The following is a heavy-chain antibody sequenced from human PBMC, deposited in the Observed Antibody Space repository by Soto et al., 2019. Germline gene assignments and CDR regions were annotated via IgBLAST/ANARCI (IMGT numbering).Heavy chain of an antibody. D-gene: IGHD6-19*01. CDR2: MNPNGGNT. CDR1: GYTFTSYD. Sequence: QVQLVQSGAEVKKPGASVKVSCKASGYTFTSYDINWVRQATGQGLEWWGWMNPNGGNTGYAQKFQGRGTMTRNTSISTAYMELSSLRSEDTAVYYCARGAAVAGGYYYYMDVWGKGTTVTVSS. J-gene: IGHJ6*03. CDR3: ARGAAVAGGYYYYMDV. V-gene: IGHV1-8*01.